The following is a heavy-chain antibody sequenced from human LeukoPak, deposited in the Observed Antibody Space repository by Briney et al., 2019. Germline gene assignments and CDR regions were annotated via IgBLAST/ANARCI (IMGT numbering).Heavy chain of an antibody. V-gene: IGHV3-74*01. D-gene: IGHD1-14*01. CDR2: LSSDGSST. CDR1: GFTFSTYW. CDR3: SRVGSGTTRDY. Sequence: GGSLRLSCAVSGFTFSTYWMHWARQAPGKGLVWVSRLSSDGSSTSYADSVKGRFTISRDNAKNTLYLEMNSLRAEDTAVYYCSRVGSGTTRDYWGQGTLVTVSS. J-gene: IGHJ4*02.